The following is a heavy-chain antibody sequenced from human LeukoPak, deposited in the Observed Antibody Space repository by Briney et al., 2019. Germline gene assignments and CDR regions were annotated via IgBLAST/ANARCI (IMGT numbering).Heavy chain of an antibody. CDR1: GSTVSSNY. CDR3: ASTFGGVIAHDAFDI. V-gene: IGHV3-53*01. D-gene: IGHD3-16*02. J-gene: IGHJ3*02. Sequence: GGSLRLSCAASGSTVSSNYMSWVRQAPGKGLEWVSVIYSNGITYYADSVKGRFTISRDNAKNSLYLQMNSLRAEDTAVYYCASTFGGVIAHDAFDIWGQGTMVTVSS. CDR2: IYSNGIT.